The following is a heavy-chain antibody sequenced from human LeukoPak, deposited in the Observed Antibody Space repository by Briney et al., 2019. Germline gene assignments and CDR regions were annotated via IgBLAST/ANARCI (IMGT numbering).Heavy chain of an antibody. CDR1: GGSISNYY. CDR3: ARHQRGNSDAFAI. Sequence: SETLSLTCTVSGGSISNYYWSWIRQPPGKGLEWIGYIYHTGRTNYNPSLKSRVTISVDTSKNQLSLKLMSVTAADTAVYYCARHQRGNSDAFAIWGQGTMFTVSS. V-gene: IGHV4-59*01. CDR2: IYHTGRT. D-gene: IGHD4-23*01. J-gene: IGHJ3*02.